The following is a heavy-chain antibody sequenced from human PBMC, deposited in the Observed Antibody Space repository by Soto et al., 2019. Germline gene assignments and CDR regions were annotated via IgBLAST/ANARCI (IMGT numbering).Heavy chain of an antibody. Sequence: SETLSLTYAVSGGSISGGGYSWSWIRQPPGKGLEWIGYIYHSGSTYYNPSLKSRXXXXVDRXKNXFSLKLSSVTAADTAVYYCARGGYGEYNWFDPWGQGTLVTVS. CDR3: ARGGYGEYNWFDP. D-gene: IGHD5-12*01. V-gene: IGHV4-30-2*01. CDR1: GGSISGGGYS. CDR2: IYHSGST. J-gene: IGHJ5*02.